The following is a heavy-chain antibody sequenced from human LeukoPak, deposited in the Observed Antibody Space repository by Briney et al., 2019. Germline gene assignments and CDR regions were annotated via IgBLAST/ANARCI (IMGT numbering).Heavy chain of an antibody. CDR1: GFTFSSYA. CDR3: AKVFGVAVAGTLDY. J-gene: IGHJ4*02. Sequence: PGGSLRLSCAASGFTFSSYAMSWVRQAPGKGLEGVSAISGSGGSTYYADSVKGRFTISRDNSKNTLYLQMNSLRAEDTAVYYCAKVFGVAVAGTLDYWGQGTLVTVSS. D-gene: IGHD6-19*01. V-gene: IGHV3-23*01. CDR2: ISGSGGST.